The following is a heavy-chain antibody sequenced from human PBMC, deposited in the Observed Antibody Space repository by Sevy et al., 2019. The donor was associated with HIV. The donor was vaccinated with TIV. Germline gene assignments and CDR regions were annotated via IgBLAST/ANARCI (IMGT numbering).Heavy chain of an antibody. J-gene: IGHJ5*01. CDR3: ARVWNSDYYDSSGPNWFDS. Sequence: ASVKVSCKASGYTITGYSMHWVRQAPGQGLEWMGWMNPNSGGTNYAQKFEGRVTMTRDTSISTAYMELSRLRFDDTAVYYCARVWNSDYYDSSGPNWFDSWGQGTLVTVSS. D-gene: IGHD3-22*01. CDR1: GYTITGYS. CDR2: MNPNSGGT. V-gene: IGHV1-2*02.